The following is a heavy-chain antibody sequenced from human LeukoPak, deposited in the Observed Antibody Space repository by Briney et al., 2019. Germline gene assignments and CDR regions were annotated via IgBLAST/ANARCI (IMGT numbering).Heavy chain of an antibody. V-gene: IGHV3-7*01. CDR3: ARLNWDDGEVSGFDQ. CDR2: IKQDATEI. Sequence: GGSLRLSCAASGFSFRNSWMSWVRQAPGKGLEWVANIKQDATEIYYADSVKGRLTISRDNARKSLFLQMNILRVEDTALYYCARLNWDDGEVSGFDQWGQGTLVTVSS. J-gene: IGHJ5*02. D-gene: IGHD1-26*01. CDR1: GFSFRNSW.